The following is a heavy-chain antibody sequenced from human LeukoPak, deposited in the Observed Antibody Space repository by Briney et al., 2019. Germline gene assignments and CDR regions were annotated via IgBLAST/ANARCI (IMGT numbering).Heavy chain of an antibody. D-gene: IGHD3-3*01. V-gene: IGHV4-31*03. CDR1: GGSISSGGYY. Sequence: KPSETLSLTCTVSGGSISSGGYYWSWIRQHPGKGLEWIGYIYYSGSTYYNPSLKSRVTISVDTSKNQFSLKLSSVTAADTAVYYCARVGLASGFAFDTWGQGTMVTVSS. CDR2: IYYSGST. J-gene: IGHJ3*02. CDR3: ARVGLASGFAFDT.